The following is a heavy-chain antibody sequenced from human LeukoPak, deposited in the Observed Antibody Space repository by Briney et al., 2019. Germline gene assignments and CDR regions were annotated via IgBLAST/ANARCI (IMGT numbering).Heavy chain of an antibody. J-gene: IGHJ4*02. CDR2: IGIDSGNT. Sequence: GGSLRLSCAASGFTFSSFEMSWVRQAPGKGLEWISYIGIDSGNTNYADSVKGRFTISGDKAKNSLYLQMNSLRAEDTAVYYCARDYKYAFDNWGQGTLVTVSS. D-gene: IGHD5-24*01. CDR1: GFTFSSFE. CDR3: ARDYKYAFDN. V-gene: IGHV3-48*01.